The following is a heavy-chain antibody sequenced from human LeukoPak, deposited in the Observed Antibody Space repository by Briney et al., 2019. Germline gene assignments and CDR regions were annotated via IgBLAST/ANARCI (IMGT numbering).Heavy chain of an antibody. J-gene: IGHJ5*02. D-gene: IGHD3-10*01. V-gene: IGHV4-4*07. CDR3: SRGSYNSWS. CDR2: IYTSGVT. CDR1: GASMSSSY. Sequence: SENLSLTCTVSGASMSSSYWSWIRQPAGQGLEWIGRIYTSGVTSYHPSLKSRVIMSIDASKNQFSLNLSSVIAADTAVYYCSRGSYNSWSWGQGTLVTVSS.